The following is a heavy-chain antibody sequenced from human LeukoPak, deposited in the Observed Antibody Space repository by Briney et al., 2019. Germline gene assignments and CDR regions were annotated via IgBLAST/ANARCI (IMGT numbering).Heavy chain of an antibody. J-gene: IGHJ4*02. CDR2: ISSSGSTI. D-gene: IGHD2-2*01. Sequence: PGGSLRLSCAASGFTFSDYYMSWIRQAPGKGLEWVSYISSSGSTIYYADSEKGRFTISRDNSKNTLYLQMNSLRAEDTAVYYCAGGYCSSTSCYSFDYWGQGTLVTVSS. CDR1: GFTFSDYY. V-gene: IGHV3-11*04. CDR3: AGGYCSSTSCYSFDY.